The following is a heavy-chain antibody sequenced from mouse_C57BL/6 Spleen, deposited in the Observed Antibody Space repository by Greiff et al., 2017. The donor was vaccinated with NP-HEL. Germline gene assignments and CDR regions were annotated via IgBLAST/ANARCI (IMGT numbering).Heavy chain of an antibody. Sequence: VQLQQSGPVLVKPGASVKMSCKASGYTFTDYYMNWVKQSHGKSLEWIGVINPYNGGTSYNQKFKGKATLTVDKSSSTAYMELNSLTSEDSAVYYCARSGLGRDYAMDDWGKGTSVTVAS. CDR2: INPYNGGT. CDR3: ARSGLGRDYAMDD. V-gene: IGHV1-19*01. D-gene: IGHD4-1*01. J-gene: IGHJ4*01. CDR1: GYTFTDYY.